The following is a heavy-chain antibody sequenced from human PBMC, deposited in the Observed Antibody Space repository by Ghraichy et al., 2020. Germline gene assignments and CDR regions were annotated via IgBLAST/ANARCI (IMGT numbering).Heavy chain of an antibody. CDR2: INNDGKER. J-gene: IGHJ4*02. D-gene: IGHD3-10*01. CDR1: GFSFGNSW. CDR3: ARDSKRGALDY. Sequence: GGSLRLSCKASGFSFGNSWMSWVRQSPEKGLEWVANINNDGKERYYVDSLKGRFTISRDNGKNSLFLQISRLRVDDTAVYYCARDSKRGALDYWGQGTLVAVSA. V-gene: IGHV3-7*03.